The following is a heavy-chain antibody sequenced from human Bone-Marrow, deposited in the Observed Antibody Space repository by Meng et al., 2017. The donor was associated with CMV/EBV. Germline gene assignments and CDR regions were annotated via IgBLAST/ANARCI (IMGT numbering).Heavy chain of an antibody. CDR1: GYSFASYW. V-gene: IGHV5-51*01. CDR3: ARQDGVALYYFDY. CDR2: IYPGDSDT. D-gene: IGHD3-10*01. Sequence: GESLKISCKGSGYSFASYWIGWVRQMPGKGLEWMGIIYPGDSDTRYSPSFQGQVTISADKSISPAFLQWSSLKASDTAIYYCARQDGVALYYFDYWGQGTLVTVSS. J-gene: IGHJ4*02.